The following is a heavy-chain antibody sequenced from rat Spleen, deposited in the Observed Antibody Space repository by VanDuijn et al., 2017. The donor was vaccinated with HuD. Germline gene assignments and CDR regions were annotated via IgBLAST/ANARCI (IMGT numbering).Heavy chain of an antibody. D-gene: IGHD1-5*01. CDR2: ISTGGDNT. V-gene: IGHV5S13*01. Sequence: EVQLVESDGDLVQPGRSLKLSCAASGFTFSNYGMHWIRQAPTKGLEWVAYISTGGDNTYYRDSVKGRFSLSRDNAKSTLYLQMDSLRSEDTATYYCTRARYNYFDYWGQGVMVTVSS. CDR3: TRARYNYFDY. CDR1: GFTFSNYG. J-gene: IGHJ2*01.